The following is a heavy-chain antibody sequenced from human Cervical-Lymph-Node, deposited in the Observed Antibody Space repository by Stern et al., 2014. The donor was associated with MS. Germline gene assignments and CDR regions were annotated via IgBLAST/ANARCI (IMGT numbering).Heavy chain of an antibody. CDR3: ARDEVRGNYYDSTGSFDS. D-gene: IGHD3-22*01. CDR2: IKPNSGGT. Sequence: QVQLVESGAEVKKPGASVKVSCKASGYAFTGNFMHWVRQAPGQGLEWMGRIKPNSGGTDFAQTFQGRCTMTRATSISTDYMELTRLRSDDTAVYYCARDEVRGNYYDSTGSFDSWGQGTLVTVSS. J-gene: IGHJ4*02. V-gene: IGHV1-2*06. CDR1: GYAFTGNF.